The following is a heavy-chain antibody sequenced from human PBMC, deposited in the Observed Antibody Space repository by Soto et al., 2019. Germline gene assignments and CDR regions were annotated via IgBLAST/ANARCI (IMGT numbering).Heavy chain of an antibody. Sequence: GGSLRLSCAASGFIFSGYSMNWVRQAPGEGLEWVSSISSSGSYIYQTDSVRGRFTIARDNDKNSMYLQMNSLRAEDTAVYFCARETSGYGDYYYYAMDVWGPGTTVTVSS. CDR1: GFIFSGYS. J-gene: IGHJ6*02. CDR3: ARETSGYGDYYYYAMDV. CDR2: ISSSGSYI. V-gene: IGHV3-21*01. D-gene: IGHD5-12*01.